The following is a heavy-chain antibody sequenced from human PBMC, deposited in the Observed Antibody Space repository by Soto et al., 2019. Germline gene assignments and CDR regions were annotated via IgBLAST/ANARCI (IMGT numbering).Heavy chain of an antibody. D-gene: IGHD3-22*01. CDR1: GGSISSGDYY. CDR2: IYYSGST. CDR3: ASTDYFDGSGAFDI. V-gene: IGHV4-30-4*01. Sequence: SETLSLTCTVSGGSISSGDYYWSWIRQPPGKGLEWIGYIYYSGSTYYNPSLKSRVTISVDTSKNQFSLKLSSVTAADTAVYYCASTDYFDGSGAFDIWGQGTMVTFSS. J-gene: IGHJ3*02.